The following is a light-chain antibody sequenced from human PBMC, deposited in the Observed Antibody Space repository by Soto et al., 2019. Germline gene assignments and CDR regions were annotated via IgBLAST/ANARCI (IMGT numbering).Light chain of an antibody. J-gene: IGLJ1*01. Sequence: QSVLTQPASVSGSPGQSITISCTGTSSDVGGYNYVSWYQQHPGKAPKLMIYDVSNRPSGVSNRFSGSKSVNTASLTISGLQSEDGADYYCTSYTSSSTYVFGIGTKLTVL. CDR1: SSDVGGYNY. CDR2: DVS. CDR3: TSYTSSSTYV. V-gene: IGLV2-14*01.